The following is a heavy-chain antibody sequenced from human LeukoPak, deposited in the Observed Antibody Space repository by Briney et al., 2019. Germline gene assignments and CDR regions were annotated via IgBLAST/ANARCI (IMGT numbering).Heavy chain of an antibody. D-gene: IGHD4-17*01. CDR3: ARAGEFWKRLYGDYGDNWFDP. J-gene: IGHJ5*02. CDR2: INHSGST. Sequence: SETLSLTCAVYGGSFSGYYWSWIRQPPGKGLEWIGEINHSGSTNYNPSLKSRVTISVDTSKNQFSLKLSSVTAADTAVYYCARAGEFWKRLYGDYGDNWFDPWGQGTLVTVSS. V-gene: IGHV4-34*01. CDR1: GGSFSGYY.